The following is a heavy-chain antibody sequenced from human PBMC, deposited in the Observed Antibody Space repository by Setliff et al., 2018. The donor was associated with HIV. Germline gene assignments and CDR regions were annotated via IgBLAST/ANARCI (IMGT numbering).Heavy chain of an antibody. CDR2: IKYDGSEN. CDR1: GFTFSSYA. D-gene: IGHD3-22*01. CDR3: SRVARTYYYESSGYGDAFDI. V-gene: IGHV3-7*01. Sequence: AGGSLRLSCAASGFTFSSYAMSWVRQAPGKGLEWVATIKYDGSENTYVDSVKGRFTISRDNAKNSLYLQMNSLGAEDTAVYYCSRVARTYYYESSGYGDAFDIWGQGTMVTVSS. J-gene: IGHJ3*02.